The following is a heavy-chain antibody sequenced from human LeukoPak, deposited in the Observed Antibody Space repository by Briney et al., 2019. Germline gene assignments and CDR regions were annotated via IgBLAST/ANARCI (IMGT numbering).Heavy chain of an antibody. Sequence: GGSLGLSCAASGFTFSDYYMSWIRQAPGKGLEWVSYISSSGSTIYYADSVKGRFTISRDNAKNSLYLQMNSLRAEDTAVYYCAREELMLYAIGGNWFDPWGQGTLVTVSS. D-gene: IGHD2-8*01. CDR2: ISSSGSTI. CDR1: GFTFSDYY. V-gene: IGHV3-11*04. CDR3: AREELMLYAIGGNWFDP. J-gene: IGHJ5*02.